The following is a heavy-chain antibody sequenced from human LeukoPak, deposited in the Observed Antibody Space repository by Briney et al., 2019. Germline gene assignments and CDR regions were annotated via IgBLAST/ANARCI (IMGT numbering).Heavy chain of an antibody. V-gene: IGHV3-49*04. J-gene: IGHJ4*02. CDR3: ARGQTVSGAKYYFDF. CDR2: TRSMIYGEAP. Sequence: PGGSLRLSCAASGFTFSSYAMSWVRQAPGKGLEWVSFTRSMIYGEAPEYAASVRGRFSVSRDDSQSIAYLQMNNLNSEDTAIYYCARGQTVSGAKYYFDFWSPGTLVTVSS. CDR1: GFTFSSYA. D-gene: IGHD2/OR15-2a*01.